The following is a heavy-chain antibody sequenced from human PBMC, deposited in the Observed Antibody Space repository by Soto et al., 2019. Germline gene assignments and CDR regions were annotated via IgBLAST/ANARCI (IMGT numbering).Heavy chain of an antibody. J-gene: IGHJ5*02. CDR3: ARDVARFGELWWFDP. V-gene: IGHV1-2*02. Sequence: ASVKVSCKASGYTFTGYYMHWVRQAPGQGLEWMGWINPNSGGTNYAQKFQGRVTMTRDTSIGTAYMELSRLRSDDTAVYYCARDVARFGELWWFDPWGQGTLVTVSS. CDR2: INPNSGGT. CDR1: GYTFTGYY. D-gene: IGHD3-10*01.